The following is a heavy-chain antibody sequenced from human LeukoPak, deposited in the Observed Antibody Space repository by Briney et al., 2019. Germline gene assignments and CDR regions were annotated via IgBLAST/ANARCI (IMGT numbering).Heavy chain of an antibody. Sequence: PGGSLRLSCAASGFTFTSYAMSWVRQAPGKGLEWVSTISYSGGSTYYADSVKGRFTISRDNSKNTLYLQLNSLRAEDTAIYYCAKDRGGGAAAELDFWGQGTLVTVS. CDR2: ISYSGGST. V-gene: IGHV3-23*01. D-gene: IGHD6-13*01. CDR1: GFTFTSYA. CDR3: AKDRGGGAAAELDF. J-gene: IGHJ4*02.